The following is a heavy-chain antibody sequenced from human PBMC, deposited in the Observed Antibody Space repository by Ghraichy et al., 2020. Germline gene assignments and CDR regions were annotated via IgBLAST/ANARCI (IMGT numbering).Heavy chain of an antibody. D-gene: IGHD2-15*01. CDR3: AKDWWV. J-gene: IGHJ6*02. CDR2: ITWNSGTI. CDR1: GFTFDDHA. V-gene: IGHV3-9*01. Sequence: GGSLRLSCAASGFTFDDHAMHWVRQAPGKGLEWVSGITWNSGTIGYADSVKGRFTISRDNAKNSLYLQMNSLRAEDTALYYCAKDWWVWGQGTTVTVSS.